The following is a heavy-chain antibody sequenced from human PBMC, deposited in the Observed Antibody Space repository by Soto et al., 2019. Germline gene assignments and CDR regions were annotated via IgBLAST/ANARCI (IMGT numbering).Heavy chain of an antibody. J-gene: IGHJ2*01. Sequence: GGSLRLSCAASGFTFSSYAMSWVRQAPGKGLEWVATIHGSGAITNYADSVRGRFTISRDNSKDTMYLQLNTLRVEDTAVYYCAKDKGPGSYTNWCFDVWGRGTLVTVSS. D-gene: IGHD3-10*01. V-gene: IGHV3-23*01. CDR1: GFTFSSYA. CDR3: AKDKGPGSYTNWCFDV. CDR2: IHGSGAIT.